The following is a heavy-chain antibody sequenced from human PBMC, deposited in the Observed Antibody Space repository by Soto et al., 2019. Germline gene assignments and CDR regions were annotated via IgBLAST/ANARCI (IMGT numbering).Heavy chain of an antibody. J-gene: IGHJ6*02. CDR1: GFTFSTYG. D-gene: IGHD3-10*01. CDR2: ISSDGSYK. V-gene: IGHV3-33*08. Sequence: PGGSLRLSCAASGFTFSTYGMHRVRQAPGKGLEWLAVISSDGSYKYYADSVKGRFTISRDNAKNSLYLQMNSLRAEDTAVYYCARGLGRSTMVRGVMDARNYGMDVWGQGTTVTVSS. CDR3: ARGLGRSTMVRGVMDARNYGMDV.